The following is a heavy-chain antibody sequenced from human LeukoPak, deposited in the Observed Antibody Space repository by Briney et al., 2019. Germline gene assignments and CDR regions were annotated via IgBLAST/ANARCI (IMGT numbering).Heavy chain of an antibody. D-gene: IGHD3-22*01. Sequence: SETLSLTCTVSGGSISSSSYYWGWIRQPPGKGLEWIGSIYYSGSTYYNPSLKSRVTISVDTSKNQFSLKLSSVTAADTAVYYCARRRSVYYDSSGSDYYFDYWGQGTLVTVSS. CDR2: IYYSGST. V-gene: IGHV4-39*01. J-gene: IGHJ4*02. CDR3: ARRRSVYYDSSGSDYYFDY. CDR1: GGSISSSSYY.